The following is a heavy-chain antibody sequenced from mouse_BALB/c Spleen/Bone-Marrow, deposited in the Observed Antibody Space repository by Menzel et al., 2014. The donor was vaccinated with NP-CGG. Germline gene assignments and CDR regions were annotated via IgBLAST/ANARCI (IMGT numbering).Heavy chain of an antibody. J-gene: IGHJ4*01. CDR2: IRNKANGYTT. CDR1: GFTFTDYY. Sequence: EVQLVESGGGLVQPGGSLRLSCATSGFTFTDYYMSWVRQPPGKALEWLGFIRNKANGYTTEYSASVKGRFTISRDNSQSILYLRMNTLRAEDSTTYYCARSLYPRAMAYWGQGTSVTVSS. CDR3: ARSLYPRAMAY. V-gene: IGHV7-3*02. D-gene: IGHD2-1*01.